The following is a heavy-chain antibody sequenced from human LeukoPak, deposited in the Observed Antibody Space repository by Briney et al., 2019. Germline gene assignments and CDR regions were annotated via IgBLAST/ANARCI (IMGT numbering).Heavy chain of an antibody. J-gene: IGHJ4*02. Sequence: PGGSLRLSCAASGFTFSSYVMSWVRQAPGKGLEWVSGISGSGGTTYYADSVKGRFTISRDNAKNSLYLQMNSLRAEDTAVYYCARGGYSGYDWVDYWGQGTLVTVSS. CDR2: ISGSGGTT. CDR3: ARGGYSGYDWVDY. CDR1: GFTFSSYV. V-gene: IGHV3-23*01. D-gene: IGHD5-12*01.